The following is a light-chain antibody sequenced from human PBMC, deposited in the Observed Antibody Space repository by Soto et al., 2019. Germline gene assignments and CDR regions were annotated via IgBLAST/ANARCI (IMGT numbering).Light chain of an antibody. Sequence: DIPMTQSPSSLSASVGDRVTITCQASQDISNYLNWYQQKPGKAPKLLIYDASNLETGVPSRFSGSGSGTDFSFTISSLQPEDIATYYCQQYDYLPYTFGQGTKLEI. CDR1: QDISNY. J-gene: IGKJ2*01. CDR2: DAS. CDR3: QQYDYLPYT. V-gene: IGKV1-33*01.